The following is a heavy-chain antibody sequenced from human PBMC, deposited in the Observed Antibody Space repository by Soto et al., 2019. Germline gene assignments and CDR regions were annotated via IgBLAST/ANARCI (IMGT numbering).Heavy chain of an antibody. J-gene: IGHJ4*02. Sequence: GESLKISCKGSGYSFNNAWIAWVRQMPGKGLEWMGIIYPGDSETRYSPSFLGQVTISADKSINTAYLQWSSLKASDTAMYYCARHDAYSSSEVWGQGTLVTVAS. CDR3: ARHDAYSSSEV. V-gene: IGHV5-51*01. D-gene: IGHD6-19*01. CDR1: GYSFNNAW. CDR2: IYPGDSET.